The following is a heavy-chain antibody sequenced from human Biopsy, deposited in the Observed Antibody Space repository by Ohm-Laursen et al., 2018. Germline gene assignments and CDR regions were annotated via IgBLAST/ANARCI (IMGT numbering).Heavy chain of an antibody. J-gene: IGHJ3*02. CDR1: GYTFINYD. D-gene: IGHD1-7*01. V-gene: IGHV1-8*01. CDR3: ARGRLSGTRRALDI. Sequence: ASVKVSCKASGYTFINYDIHWVRQASGQGLEWMGWMNPKSGDTGYAHKFQGRVTMARNTSISTANMEMSSLRSEDTAVYYCARGRLSGTRRALDIWGQGTMVTVSS. CDR2: MNPKSGDT.